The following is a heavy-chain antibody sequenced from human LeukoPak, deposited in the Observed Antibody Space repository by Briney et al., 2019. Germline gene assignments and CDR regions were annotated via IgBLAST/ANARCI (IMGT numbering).Heavy chain of an antibody. Sequence: SETLSLTCAVYGGSFSGYYWSWIRQPPGKGLEWIGEINHSGSTNYNPSLKSRVTISVDTSKNQFSLKLSSVTAADTALYYCARDRFGDYGFDYWGQGTLVTVSS. CDR3: ARDRFGDYGFDY. V-gene: IGHV4-34*01. D-gene: IGHD4-17*01. CDR1: GGSFSGYY. CDR2: INHSGST. J-gene: IGHJ4*02.